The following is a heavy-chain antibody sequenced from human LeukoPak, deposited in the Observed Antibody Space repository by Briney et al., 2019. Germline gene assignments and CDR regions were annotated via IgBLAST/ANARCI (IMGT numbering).Heavy chain of an antibody. CDR3: ARDYGDY. V-gene: IGHV3-23*01. CDR2: ISGSGGRT. J-gene: IGHJ4*02. Sequence: GGSLRLSCAASGFIFSDYDMNWVRQAPGKGLEWVSTISGSGGRTNYADSVKGRFTISRDNSKNTVYLQMNSLRAEDTAVYYCARDYGDYWGQGTLVTVSS. CDR1: GFIFSDYD. D-gene: IGHD3-10*01.